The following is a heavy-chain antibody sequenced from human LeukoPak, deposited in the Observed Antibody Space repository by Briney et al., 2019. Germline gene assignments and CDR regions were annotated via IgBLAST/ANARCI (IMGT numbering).Heavy chain of an antibody. Sequence: ASVKVSCKASGYTFTAYYMHWVRQAPGQGLEWMGRINPDRGGTNYAQKFQGRVTMTRDKSISTAYMELTSLRSDDTAVYYCARGPYDYVWGNHRYTGDAFDIWGHGTVVTVSS. CDR2: INPDRGGT. J-gene: IGHJ3*02. CDR3: ARGPYDYVWGNHRYTGDAFDI. CDR1: GYTFTAYY. V-gene: IGHV1-2*06. D-gene: IGHD3-16*02.